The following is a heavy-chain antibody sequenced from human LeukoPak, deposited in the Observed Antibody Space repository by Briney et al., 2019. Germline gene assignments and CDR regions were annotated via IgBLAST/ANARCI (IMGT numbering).Heavy chain of an antibody. D-gene: IGHD6-13*01. CDR2: MLPIFGTA. Sequence: SVTVSCKASGGNFRNYGFHWVRQAAGQGLEWMGGMLPIFGTANYAQKFQGRVTITADESSNTASLDLSSLTSEDTAVYYCATDPNPYSSTSGYFDFWGQGTLVTVSS. CDR1: GGNFRNYG. CDR3: ATDPNPYSSTSGYFDF. J-gene: IGHJ4*02. V-gene: IGHV1-69*01.